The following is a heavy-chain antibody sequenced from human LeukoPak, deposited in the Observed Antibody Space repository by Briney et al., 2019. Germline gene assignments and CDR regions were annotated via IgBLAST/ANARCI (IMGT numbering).Heavy chain of an antibody. CDR3: ATTGPVTVATTGWFDP. J-gene: IGHJ5*02. Sequence: ASVKVSCKVFGYTLTEISIHWGRQAPGKGLEWRGGFDPEDGETIYAEKFQARVTLTEDTSRDTAYMELSSLRSEDTAVYYCATTGPVTVATTGWFDPWGQGTLVTVSS. CDR2: FDPEDGET. CDR1: GYTLTEIS. V-gene: IGHV1-24*01. D-gene: IGHD5-12*01.